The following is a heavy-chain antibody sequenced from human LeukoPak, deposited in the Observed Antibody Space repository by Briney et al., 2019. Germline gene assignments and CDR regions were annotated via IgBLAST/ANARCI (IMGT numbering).Heavy chain of an antibody. Sequence: GGSLRLSCAASGFTFSSYAMSWVRQAPGKGLEWVSAISGSGGSTYYADSVKGRFTISRDNSKNTLYPQMNSLRAEDTAVYYCAKPYYYGSGSPFDYWGQGTLVTVSS. CDR2: ISGSGGST. J-gene: IGHJ4*02. CDR3: AKPYYYGSGSPFDY. CDR1: GFTFSSYA. V-gene: IGHV3-23*01. D-gene: IGHD3-10*01.